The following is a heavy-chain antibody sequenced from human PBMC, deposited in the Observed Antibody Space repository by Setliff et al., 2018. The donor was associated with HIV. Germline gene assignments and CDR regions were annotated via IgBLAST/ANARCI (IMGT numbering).Heavy chain of an antibody. J-gene: IGHJ6*03. CDR1: GASISNSNAY. CDR3: ARHRDPPGTSWIYYYYYMDL. Sequence: SETLSLTCGVYGASISNSNAYWGWIRQPPGKRLEWLGSIYSSGSPSYNPSLSSRLTISVDTSKNHVSLRLTSVTAADTGVYYCARHRDPPGTSWIYYYYYMDLWGEGTSVTVSS. CDR2: IYSSGSP. D-gene: IGHD6-13*01. V-gene: IGHV4-39*01.